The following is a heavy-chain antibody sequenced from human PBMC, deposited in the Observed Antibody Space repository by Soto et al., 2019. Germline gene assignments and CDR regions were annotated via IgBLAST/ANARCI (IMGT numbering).Heavy chain of an antibody. CDR2: TRNKANSYTT. CDR3: AREPNDFWSGYHYYYYYGMDV. J-gene: IGHJ6*02. V-gene: IGHV3-72*01. CDR1: LFTFSDHY. D-gene: IGHD3-3*01. Sequence: SLRLSWSASLFTFSDHYRYWVLHTPFKLLEFFCRTRNKANSYTTEYAASVKGRFTISRDDSKNSLYLQMNSLKTEDTAVYYCAREPNDFWSGYHYYYYYGMDVWGQGTTVTVSS.